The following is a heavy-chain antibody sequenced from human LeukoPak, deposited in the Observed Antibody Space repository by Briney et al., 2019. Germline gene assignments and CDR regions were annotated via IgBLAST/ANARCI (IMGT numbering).Heavy chain of an antibody. CDR2: ISSSSSYI. D-gene: IGHD3-16*01. J-gene: IGHJ4*02. V-gene: IGHV3-21*01. CDR1: GFTFSSYS. Sequence: GGSLRLSCAASGFTFSSYSMNWVRQAPGKGLEWVSSISSSSSYIYYADSVKGRFTISRDNAKNSLYLQMNSLRDEDTAVYYCARTYDYVWGIDYWGQGTLVTVSS. CDR3: ARTYDYVWGIDY.